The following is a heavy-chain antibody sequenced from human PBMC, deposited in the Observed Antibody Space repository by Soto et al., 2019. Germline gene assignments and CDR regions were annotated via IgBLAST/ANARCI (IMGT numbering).Heavy chain of an antibody. CDR3: ARIPGTHYYDSSGFNDAFDI. D-gene: IGHD3-22*01. Sequence: GESLKISCKGSGYSFTSYWIGWVRQMPGKGLEWMGIIYPGDSDTRYSPSFQGQVTISADKSISTAYLQWSSLKASDTAMYYCARIPGTHYYDSSGFNDAFDIWGQGTMVTVSS. J-gene: IGHJ3*02. V-gene: IGHV5-51*01. CDR1: GYSFTSYW. CDR2: IYPGDSDT.